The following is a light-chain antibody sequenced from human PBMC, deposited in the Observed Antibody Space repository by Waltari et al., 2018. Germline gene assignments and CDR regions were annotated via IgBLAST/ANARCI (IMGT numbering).Light chain of an antibody. CDR3: CSYAGSNIYV. J-gene: IGLJ1*01. CDR1: SSDVGCYRV. CDR2: EGS. V-gene: IGLV2-23*01. Sequence: QSALTQPASVTGSPGPSITISRTGTSSDVGCYRVFSWYQHYPGKAPKLFIYEGSKRPSGVSLRYSASKSGNTASLTISGLQTEDEADYFCCSYAGSNIYVFGTGTKVTVL.